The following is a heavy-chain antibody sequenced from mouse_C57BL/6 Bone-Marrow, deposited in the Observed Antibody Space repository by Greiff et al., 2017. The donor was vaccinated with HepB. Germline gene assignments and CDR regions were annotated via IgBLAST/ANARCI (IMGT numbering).Heavy chain of an antibody. CDR3: AKRGAYDYDATLP. V-gene: IGHV1-55*01. J-gene: IGHJ4*01. CDR1: GYTFTSYW. D-gene: IGHD2-4*01. Sequence: QVQLQQPGAELVMPGASVKLSCKASGYTFTSYWIHWVKQRPGQGLEWIGDIYPGSGSTNYNKKFKSKSTLTVDTSSSTAYMQLSSLTSEDSAVYYCAKRGAYDYDATLPWGQGTSVTVSS. CDR2: IYPGSGST.